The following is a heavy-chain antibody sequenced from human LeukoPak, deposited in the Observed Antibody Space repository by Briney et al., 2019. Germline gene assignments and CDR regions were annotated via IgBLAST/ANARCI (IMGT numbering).Heavy chain of an antibody. D-gene: IGHD3-22*01. CDR1: GGSISSSSYY. CDR2: IYYSGST. CDR3: ARLSAYYYDSRGAFDI. J-gene: IGHJ3*02. V-gene: IGHV4-39*01. Sequence: SETLSLTCTVSGGSISSSSYYWGWIRQPPGKGLEWIGSIYYSGSTYYNPSLKSRVTISVDTSKNQFSLKLSSVTAADTAVYYCARLSAYYYDSRGAFDIWGQGTMVTVSS.